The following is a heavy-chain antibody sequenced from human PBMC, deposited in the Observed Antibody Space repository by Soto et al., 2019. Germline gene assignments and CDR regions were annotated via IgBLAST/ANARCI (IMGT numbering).Heavy chain of an antibody. CDR2: INAGNGNT. CDR1: GYTITSYA. D-gene: IGHD6-19*01. CDR3: AKDSEAGIFTGMDV. Sequence: ASVKVSCKASGYTITSYAMHWVRQAQGQRLEWMGWINAGNGNTKYSQKFQGGVTITRDTSASTAYMELSSLRSEDRAVYYCAKDSEAGIFTGMDVWGQGTTVTVSS. J-gene: IGHJ6*02. V-gene: IGHV1-3*01.